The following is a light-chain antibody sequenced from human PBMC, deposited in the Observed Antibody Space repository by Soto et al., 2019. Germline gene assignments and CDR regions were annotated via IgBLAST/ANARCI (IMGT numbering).Light chain of an antibody. J-gene: IGKJ1*01. CDR2: KAS. CDR3: QHYDAYSTWT. Sequence: DIQMTQSPSSLSASVGDRVSITCRASQSIGNYLNWYQQKPGKAPKLLIYKASTLESGVPSRFSGSGSGTEFTLTISSLQPDDFATYYCQHYDAYSTWTFGQGTKVDIK. CDR1: QSIGNY. V-gene: IGKV1-5*03.